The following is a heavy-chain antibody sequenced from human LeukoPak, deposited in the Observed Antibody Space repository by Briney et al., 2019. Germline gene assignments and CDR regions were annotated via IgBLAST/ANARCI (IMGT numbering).Heavy chain of an antibody. CDR2: ISYDGVNK. D-gene: IGHD1-1*01. CDR1: VFTFSNYC. V-gene: IGHV3-30*18. J-gene: IGHJ6*02. Sequence: GGCLRLSCAASVFTFSNYCMHWVRQAPGKGLEWVALISYDGVNKYYADSVKGRFTISRDNSKNTLYLRMNSLRVEDTALYYCAKLRELVTYYYYYGLDVWGQGTTVTVSS. CDR3: AKLRELVTYYYYYGLDV.